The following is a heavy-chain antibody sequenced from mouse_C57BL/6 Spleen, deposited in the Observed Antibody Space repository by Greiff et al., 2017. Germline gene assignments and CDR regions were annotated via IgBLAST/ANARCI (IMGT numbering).Heavy chain of an antibody. CDR2: ISDGGSYT. V-gene: IGHV5-4*01. Sequence: EVNLVESGGGLVKPGGSLKLSCAASGFTFSSYAMSWVRQTPEKRLEWVATISDGGSYTYYPDNVKGRFTISRDNAKNNLYLQMSHLKSEDTAMYYCARDRGTTADYAMDYWGQGTSVTVSS. D-gene: IGHD1-2*01. CDR3: ARDRGTTADYAMDY. CDR1: GFTFSSYA. J-gene: IGHJ4*01.